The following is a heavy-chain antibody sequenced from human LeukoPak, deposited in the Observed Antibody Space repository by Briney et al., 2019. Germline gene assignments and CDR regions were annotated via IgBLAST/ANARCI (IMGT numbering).Heavy chain of an antibody. V-gene: IGHV4-30-2*01. CDR3: ARGFYGAGSHFDY. Sequence: SQTLSLTCAVSGGSISSGDFPWSWIRQPPGKGLEWIGYIFHTGHTSYHPSLKSRVTISVDMSKNHLSLRLTSVTAADTAVYYCARGFYGAGSHFDYWGQGTLVTVSS. D-gene: IGHD3-10*01. CDR2: IFHTGHT. J-gene: IGHJ4*02. CDR1: GGSISSGDFP.